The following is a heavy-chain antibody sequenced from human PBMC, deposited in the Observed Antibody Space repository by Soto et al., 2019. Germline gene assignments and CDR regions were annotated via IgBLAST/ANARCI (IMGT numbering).Heavy chain of an antibody. V-gene: IGHV3-21*01. Sequence: EVQLVESGGGLGKPGGSLRLSCAASGFTFSGYIMNWVRQAPGKGLEWVSSITTSSTYIYYADSVKGRFTISRDNAKNSLYLQMNSLRAEDTAVYYCAREPLTTSNWFDPWGQGTLVTVSS. D-gene: IGHD4-4*01. CDR1: GFTFSGYI. CDR3: AREPLTTSNWFDP. J-gene: IGHJ5*02. CDR2: ITTSSTYI.